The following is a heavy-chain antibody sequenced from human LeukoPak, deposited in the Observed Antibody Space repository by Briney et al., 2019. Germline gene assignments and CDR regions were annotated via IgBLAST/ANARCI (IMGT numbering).Heavy chain of an antibody. J-gene: IGHJ4*02. CDR1: GFTFSTYG. Sequence: SGGSLRLSCAASGFTFSTYGMHWVRQAPGKGLEWVAVISYDGSNEYYADSVKGRFTIARDNSKNTLYLQMSSLRAEETAVYYCAKEFNRGLPDYWGQGTLVTVPS. V-gene: IGHV3-30*18. CDR3: AKEFNRGLPDY. CDR2: ISYDGSNE. D-gene: IGHD2-21*01.